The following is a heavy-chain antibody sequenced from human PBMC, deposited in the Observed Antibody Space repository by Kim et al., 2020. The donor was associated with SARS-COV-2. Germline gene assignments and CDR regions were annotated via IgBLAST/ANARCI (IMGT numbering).Heavy chain of an antibody. Sequence: ASVKVSCKASGYTFTSYGISWVRQAPGQGLEWMGWISAYNGNTNYAQKLQGRVTMTTDTSTSTAYMELRSLRSDDTAVYYCAREGIVATIGIYGDYYFDYWGQGTLVTVSS. J-gene: IGHJ4*02. V-gene: IGHV1-18*01. CDR1: GYTFTSYG. CDR3: AREGIVATIGIYGDYYFDY. D-gene: IGHD5-12*01. CDR2: ISAYNGNT.